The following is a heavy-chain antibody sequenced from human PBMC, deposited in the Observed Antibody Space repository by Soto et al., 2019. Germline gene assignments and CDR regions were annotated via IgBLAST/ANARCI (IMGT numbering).Heavy chain of an antibody. Sequence: QVQLVQSGAEVKKPGASVKVSCKASGYTFTSYAMHWVRQAPGQRLEWMGWINAGNGNTKYSQKFQGRVTITRDTSASTAYMELRSLRSDDTAVYYCARVVGIAVDDYWGQGTLVTVSS. D-gene: IGHD6-19*01. J-gene: IGHJ4*02. CDR1: GYTFTSYA. CDR3: ARVVGIAVDDY. CDR2: INAGNGNT. V-gene: IGHV1-3*01.